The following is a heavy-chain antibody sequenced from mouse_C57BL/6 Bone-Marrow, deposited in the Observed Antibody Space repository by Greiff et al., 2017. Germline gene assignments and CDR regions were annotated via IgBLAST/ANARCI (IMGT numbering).Heavy chain of an antibody. Sequence: QVQLQQPGAELVKPGASVKLSCKASGYTFTNYWMPWVKQRPGQGLEWIGMMNPNGGSPDYNEKFKSEATLSVDKSARTAYMELSSLTSEDSAVYYCARSYDYDDYTMDYWGQGTSVTVSS. CDR2: MNPNGGSP. D-gene: IGHD2-4*01. J-gene: IGHJ4*01. CDR1: GYTFTNYW. V-gene: IGHV1-64*01. CDR3: ARSYDYDDYTMDY.